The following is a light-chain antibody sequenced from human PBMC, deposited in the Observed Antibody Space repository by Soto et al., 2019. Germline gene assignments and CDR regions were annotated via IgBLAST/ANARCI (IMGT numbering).Light chain of an antibody. J-gene: IGKJ5*01. CDR2: GAF. CDR1: PSVTNY. V-gene: IGKV3-11*01. Sequence: PGERATLSCRASPSVTNYLAWXQQXPXXXXXLXXXGAFNRATGIPARFSGSGSGTDFTLTISSLEPEDFAVYYCQQRNIWPPVTFGQGKRLEI. CDR3: QQRNIWPPVT.